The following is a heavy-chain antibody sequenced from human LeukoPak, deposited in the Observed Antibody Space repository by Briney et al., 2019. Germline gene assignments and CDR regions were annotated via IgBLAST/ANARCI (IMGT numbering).Heavy chain of an antibody. J-gene: IGHJ5*02. CDR3: ARDGVTQTEGFDP. CDR1: GGSFSSYY. Sequence: SETLSLTCTVSGGSFSSYYWSWIRQPPGKGLEWIGYIYYSGSTNYNPSLKSRVTISVDTSKNQFSLKLSSVTAADTAVYYCARDGVTQTEGFDPWGQGTLVTVSS. V-gene: IGHV4-59*01. CDR2: IYYSGST. D-gene: IGHD2-8*01.